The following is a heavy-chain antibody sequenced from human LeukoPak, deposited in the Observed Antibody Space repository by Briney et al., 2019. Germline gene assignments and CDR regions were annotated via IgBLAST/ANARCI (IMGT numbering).Heavy chain of an antibody. J-gene: IGHJ4*02. CDR3: ARQSRDGSKTRGYFFDY. CDR1: GYIFTHYW. V-gene: IGHV5-51*01. D-gene: IGHD3-10*01. Sequence: GESLKISCQVSGYIFTHYWIGWVRRMPGKGLESMGIIYPADSDTTYSPSFQGQVTISVDKSISTVYLQWSSLKASDTAMYCCARQSRDGSKTRGYFFDYWGQGTLVTVSS. CDR2: IYPADSDT.